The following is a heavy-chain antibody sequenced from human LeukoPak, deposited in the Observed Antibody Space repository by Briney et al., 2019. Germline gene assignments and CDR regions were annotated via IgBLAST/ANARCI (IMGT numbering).Heavy chain of an antibody. CDR2: ISSSSSYI. CDR1: GFTFSSYS. D-gene: IGHD3-22*01. CDR3: AKDPTHYRVWDDYDSTVLSY. Sequence: GGSLRLSCVASGFTFSSYSMNWVRQAPGKGLEWVSSISSSSSYIYYADSMKGRFTISRDNSKNTLYLQMNSLRAADTAVYYCAKDPTHYRVWDDYDSTVLSYWGQGTLVTVSS. J-gene: IGHJ4*02. V-gene: IGHV3-21*01.